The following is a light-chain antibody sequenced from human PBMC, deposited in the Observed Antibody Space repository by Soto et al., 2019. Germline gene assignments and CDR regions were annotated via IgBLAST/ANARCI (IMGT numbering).Light chain of an antibody. Sequence: QSALTQPRSVSGSPGQSVTISCTGTSSDVGTYDFVSWYQQHPGKAPRLMIFDVSERPSGVPDRFSGPKSGNTASLTISGLQAEDEADYYCCLYAVTFYVFGTGTQLTVL. CDR3: CLYAVTFYV. J-gene: IGLJ1*01. CDR2: DVS. V-gene: IGLV2-11*01. CDR1: SSDVGTYDF.